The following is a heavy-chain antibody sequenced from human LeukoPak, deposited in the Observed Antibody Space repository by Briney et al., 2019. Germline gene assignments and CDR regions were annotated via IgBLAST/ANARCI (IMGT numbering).Heavy chain of an antibody. Sequence: SETLSLTCTVSGGSISSGSYYWSWIRQPAGKGLEWIGRIYTSGSTNYNPSLKSRVTISVDTSKNQFSLKLSSVTAADTAVYYCARVYYGSGSYYAHAFDIWGQGTMVTVSS. D-gene: IGHD3-10*01. CDR1: GGSISSGSYY. CDR2: IYTSGST. J-gene: IGHJ3*02. CDR3: ARVYYGSGSYYAHAFDI. V-gene: IGHV4-61*02.